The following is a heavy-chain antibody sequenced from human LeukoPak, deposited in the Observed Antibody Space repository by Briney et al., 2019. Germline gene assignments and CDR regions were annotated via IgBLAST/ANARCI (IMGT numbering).Heavy chain of an antibody. CDR3: AKMTDSTPYSSGTFDS. CDR1: GFTFSSYA. J-gene: IGHJ4*02. V-gene: IGHV3-23*01. CDR2: ISDTGDKT. D-gene: IGHD3-10*01. Sequence: GGSLRLSCAASGFTFSSYAMGWVRQAPGKGLEWASAISDTGDKTYYADSVKGRFTISRDNSRNTLYLQMSRLRAEDTALFYCAKMTDSTPYSSGTFDSWGQGTLVTVSS.